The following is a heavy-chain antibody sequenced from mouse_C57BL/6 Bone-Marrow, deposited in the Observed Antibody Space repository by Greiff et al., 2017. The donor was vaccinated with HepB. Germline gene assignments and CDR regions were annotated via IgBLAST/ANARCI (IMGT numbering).Heavy chain of an antibody. Sequence: DVQLVESGGGLVQPKGSLKLSCAASGFTFNTYAMHWVRQAPGKGLEWVARIRSKSSNYATYYADSVKDRFTISRDDSQSMLYLQMNNLKTEDTAMYYCVRDPAQAIDYYAMDYWGQGTSVTVSS. J-gene: IGHJ4*01. V-gene: IGHV10-3*01. CDR1: GFTFNTYA. CDR2: IRSKSSNYAT. D-gene: IGHD3-2*02. CDR3: VRDPAQAIDYYAMDY.